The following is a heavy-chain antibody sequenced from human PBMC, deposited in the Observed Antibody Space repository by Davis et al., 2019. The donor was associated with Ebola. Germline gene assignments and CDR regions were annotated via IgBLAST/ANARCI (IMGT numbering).Heavy chain of an antibody. V-gene: IGHV3-23*01. D-gene: IGHD2-2*02. J-gene: IGHJ4*02. CDR3: ANDYCSSSTCYTQDDH. CDR1: GFTFSSYA. Sequence: SCAASGFTFSSYAMSWVRQAPGKGLEWVSAISGSGGSTYYADSVKGRFTISRDNSKNTLYLQMSSLRAEDTAVYYCANDYCSSSTCYTQDDHWGQGTLVTVSS. CDR2: ISGSGGST.